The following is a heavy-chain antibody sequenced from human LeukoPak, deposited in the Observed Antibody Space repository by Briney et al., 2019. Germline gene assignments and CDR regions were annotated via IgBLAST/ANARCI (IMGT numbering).Heavy chain of an antibody. D-gene: IGHD6-19*01. Sequence: ETLSLTCAVSGGSISSSNYMSWVRQAPGKGLEWVSVIYSGGSTYYADSVKGRFTISRDNSKNTLYLQMNSLRAEDTAVYYCARNGRDQWLASDYWGQGTLVTVSS. CDR3: ARNGRDQWLASDY. CDR2: IYSGGST. V-gene: IGHV3-53*01. J-gene: IGHJ4*02. CDR1: GGSISSSNY.